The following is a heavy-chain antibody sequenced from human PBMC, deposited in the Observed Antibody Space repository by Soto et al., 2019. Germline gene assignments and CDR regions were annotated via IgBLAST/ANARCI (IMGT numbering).Heavy chain of an antibody. Sequence: QVQLVQSETEVKKPGASVKVSCKASGYIFTNYDITWVRQAPGQGLEWMGWVSGYTGNTKYAQKFQDRVTMTTDTSTSTVYMELRSLRSDYTAVYYCARFGSAPYYYYGVDVWGQGTTVFVSS. D-gene: IGHD3-10*01. CDR3: ARFGSAPYYYYGVDV. V-gene: IGHV1-18*01. CDR2: VSGYTGNT. CDR1: GYIFTNYD. J-gene: IGHJ6*02.